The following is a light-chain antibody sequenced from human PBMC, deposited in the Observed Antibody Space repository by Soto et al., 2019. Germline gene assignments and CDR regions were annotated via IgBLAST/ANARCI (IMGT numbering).Light chain of an antibody. Sequence: DILMTQSPSSLSASVGDRVTITCRASQTITSFLNWYQQKPGKAPKLLIFAASSLQSAIPSRFSGSGSGTDFTLTISSLQPEDFATYYCQQSYSAPRTFGGGTKVEIK. CDR2: AAS. CDR3: QQSYSAPRT. CDR1: QTITSF. V-gene: IGKV1-39*01. J-gene: IGKJ4*01.